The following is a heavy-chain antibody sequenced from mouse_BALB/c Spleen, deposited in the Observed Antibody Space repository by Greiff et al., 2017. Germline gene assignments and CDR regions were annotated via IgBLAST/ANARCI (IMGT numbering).Heavy chain of an antibody. CDR3: ARPGPPTYFDY. CDR2: ISTYYGDA. CDR1: GYTFTDYA. V-gene: IGHV1S137*01. J-gene: IGHJ2*01. Sequence: QVQLQQSGAELVRPGVSVKISCKGSGYTFTDYAMHWVKQSHAKSLEWIGVISTYYGDASYNQKFKGKATMTVDKSSSTAYMELARLTSEDSAIYYCARPGPPTYFDYWGQGTTLTVSS. D-gene: IGHD3-2*02.